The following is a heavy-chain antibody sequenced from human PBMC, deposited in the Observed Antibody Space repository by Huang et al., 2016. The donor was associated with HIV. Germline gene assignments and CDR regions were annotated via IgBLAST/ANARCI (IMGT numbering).Heavy chain of an antibody. J-gene: IGHJ5*02. CDR1: GYTFTSYG. Sequence: QVQLVQSGAEVKKPGASVKVSCKASGYTFTSYGISWVRQAPGQGLEWMGWITADNGNTNLAQEFQGRVTLTTDTSTSTAYMELRSLRSDDTAVYYCARDIGSNWNGLNWFDPWGQGTLVTVSS. V-gene: IGHV1-18*04. CDR3: ARDIGSNWNGLNWFDP. CDR2: ITADNGNT. D-gene: IGHD1-1*01.